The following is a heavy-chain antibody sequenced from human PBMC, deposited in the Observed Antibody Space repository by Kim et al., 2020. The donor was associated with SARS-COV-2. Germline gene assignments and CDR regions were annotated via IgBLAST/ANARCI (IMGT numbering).Heavy chain of an antibody. J-gene: IGHJ4*02. D-gene: IGHD1-26*01. Sequence: GGSLRLSCAASGFTFSGSAMHWVRQASGKGLEWVGRIRNKANSYATAYVASVEGRFTISRDDSKNTAYLQMNSLKTEDTAMYYCTRYDGGSHTFDSWGQGTLVTVSS. CDR2: IRNKANSYAT. CDR3: TRYDGGSHTFDS. CDR1: GFTFSGSA. V-gene: IGHV3-73*01.